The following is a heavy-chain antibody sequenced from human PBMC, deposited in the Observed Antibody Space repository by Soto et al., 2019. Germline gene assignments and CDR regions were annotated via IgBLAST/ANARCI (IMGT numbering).Heavy chain of an antibody. CDR1: GFTFDDYA. CDR3: GKIKAHWLYPGYFDY. J-gene: IGHJ4*02. V-gene: IGHV3-9*01. Sequence: EVQLVESGGGLVQPGRSLRLSCAASGFTFDDYAMHWVRQAPGKGLEWVSGIRYNSESVAYADSVKGRFTISRDNAQNSMYLQMNSRRSEDTAFYYCGKIKAHWLYPGYFDYWGQGTLVTVYS. CDR2: IRYNSESV. D-gene: IGHD5-12*01.